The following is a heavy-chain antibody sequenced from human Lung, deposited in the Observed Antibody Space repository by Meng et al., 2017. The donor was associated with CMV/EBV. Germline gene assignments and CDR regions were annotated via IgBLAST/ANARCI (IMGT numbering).Heavy chain of an antibody. CDR2: ISYDGSNK. V-gene: IGHV3-30-3*01. Sequence: VQLVESGGGVVQPGSALRLSCAASGFTFSSYAMHWVRQAPGKGLEWVAVISYDGSNKYYADSVKGRFTISRDNSKNTLYLQMNSLRAEDTAVYYCAHGGGDCWGQGTLVTVSS. D-gene: IGHD2-15*01. CDR1: GFTFSSYA. CDR3: AHGGGDC. J-gene: IGHJ4*02.